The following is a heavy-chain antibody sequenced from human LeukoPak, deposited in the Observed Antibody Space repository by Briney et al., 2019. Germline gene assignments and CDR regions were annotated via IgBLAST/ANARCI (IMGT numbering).Heavy chain of an antibody. CDR3: ARYMVRGVYYYGMDV. Sequence: SQTLSLTCTVSGGSISSGGYYWSWIRQHPGKGLEWIGYIYYSGSTYYNPSLKSRVTISVDTSKNQFSLKLSSVTAADTAVYYCARYMVRGVYYYGMDVWGQGTTATVSS. D-gene: IGHD3-10*01. CDR2: IYYSGST. V-gene: IGHV4-31*03. CDR1: GGSISSGGYY. J-gene: IGHJ6*02.